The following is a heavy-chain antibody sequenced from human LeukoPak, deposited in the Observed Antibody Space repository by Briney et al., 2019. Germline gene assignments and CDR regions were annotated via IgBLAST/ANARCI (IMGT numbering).Heavy chain of an antibody. D-gene: IGHD2-2*01. CDR3: ARDSPDIVVVPAAPNDYYYYMDV. CDR2: IYTSGST. V-gene: IGHV4-4*07. CDR1: GGSISSYY. Sequence: PSETLSLTCTVSGGSISSYYWSWIRQPAGKGLEWIGRIYTSGSTNYNPSLKSRVTMSVDRSKNQFSLKLSSVTAADTAVYYCARDSPDIVVVPAAPNDYYYYMDVWGKGTTVTVSS. J-gene: IGHJ6*03.